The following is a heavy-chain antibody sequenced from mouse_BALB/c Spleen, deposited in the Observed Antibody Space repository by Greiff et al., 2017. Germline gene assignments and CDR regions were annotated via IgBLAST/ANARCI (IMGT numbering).Heavy chain of an antibody. J-gene: IGHJ3*01. D-gene: IGHD2-1*01. CDR1: GYSITSDYA. CDR3: ASYYGNSFAY. V-gene: IGHV3-2*02. Sequence: EVKLMESGPGLVKPSQSLSLTCTVTGYSITSDYAWNWIRQFPGNKLEWMGYISYSGSTSYNPSLKSRISITRDTSKNQFFLQLNSVTTEDTATYYCASYYGNSFAYWGQGTLVTVSA. CDR2: ISYSGST.